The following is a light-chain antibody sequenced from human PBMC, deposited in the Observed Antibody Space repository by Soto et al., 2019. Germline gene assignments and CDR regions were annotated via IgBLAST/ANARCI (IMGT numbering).Light chain of an antibody. Sequence: EIVLTQSPGTLSLSPGERATLSCRASQSVSSSYLAWYQQKPGQAPRLLIYGASSRATGIPDRFSGSGSGTDCTLTISRLEPEDFAVYYCQQYDISPWTFGQGTKVEIK. J-gene: IGKJ1*01. CDR1: QSVSSSY. V-gene: IGKV3-20*01. CDR2: GAS. CDR3: QQYDISPWT.